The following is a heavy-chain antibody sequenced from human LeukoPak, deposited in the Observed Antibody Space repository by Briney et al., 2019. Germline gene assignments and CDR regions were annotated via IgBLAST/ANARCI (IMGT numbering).Heavy chain of an antibody. D-gene: IGHD3-22*01. CDR2: INWNGGST. CDR3: ATSDDSSGSD. Sequence: GGSLRLSCAASGFTLDDYGMSWVRQAPGKGLEWVSGINWNGGSTGYADSVKGRFTISRDNAKNSLYLQMNYLRAEDTALYYCATSDDSSGSDWGQGTLVTVSS. CDR1: GFTLDDYG. V-gene: IGHV3-20*04. J-gene: IGHJ4*02.